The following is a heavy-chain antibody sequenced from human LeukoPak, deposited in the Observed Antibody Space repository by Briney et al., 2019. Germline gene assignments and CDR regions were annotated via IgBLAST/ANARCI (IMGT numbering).Heavy chain of an antibody. CDR1: GYTFTGYY. V-gene: IGHV1-2*02. D-gene: IGHD6-19*01. CDR2: INPNSGGT. CDR3: ARDLGISGWYAPPLGYFDY. Sequence: ASVKVSCKTSGYTFTGYYMHWVRQAPGQGLEWMGWINPNSGGTNYAQKLQGRVTMTRDTSISTTYMELSRLRSDDTAVHYCARDLGISGWYAPPLGYFDYWGQGTLVTVSS. J-gene: IGHJ4*02.